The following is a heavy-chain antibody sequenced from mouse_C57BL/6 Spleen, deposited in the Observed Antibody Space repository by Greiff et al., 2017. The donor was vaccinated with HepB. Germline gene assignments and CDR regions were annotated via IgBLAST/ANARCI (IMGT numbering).Heavy chain of an antibody. Sequence: EVQLQQSGAELVRPGASVKLSCTASGFNIKDYYMHWVKQRPEQGLEWIGRIDPEDGDTEYAPKFQGKATMTADTSSNTAYLQLSSLTSEDTAVYYCTTLSTTVVNFGYWGQGTTLTVAS. V-gene: IGHV14-1*01. CDR3: TTLSTTVVNFGY. D-gene: IGHD1-1*01. J-gene: IGHJ2*01. CDR1: GFNIKDYY. CDR2: IDPEDGDT.